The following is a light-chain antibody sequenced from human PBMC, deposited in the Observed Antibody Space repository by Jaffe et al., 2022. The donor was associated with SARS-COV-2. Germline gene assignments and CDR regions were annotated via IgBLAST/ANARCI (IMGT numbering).Light chain of an antibody. V-gene: IGKV1-9*01. CDR1: QGISSY. CDR2: DAS. CDR3: QQLNSYPIFT. J-gene: IGKJ3*01. Sequence: DLQLTQSPSFLSASVGDRVTITCRASQGISSYLAWYQQKPGKAPKLLIYDASTLQSGVPSRFSGSGSGTEFTLTISSLQPEDFATYYCQQLNSYPIFTFGPGTKVDIK.